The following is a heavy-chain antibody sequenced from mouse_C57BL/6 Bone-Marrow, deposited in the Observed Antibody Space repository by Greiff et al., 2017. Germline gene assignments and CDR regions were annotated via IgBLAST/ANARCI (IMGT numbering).Heavy chain of an antibody. CDR1: GFTFSDAW. J-gene: IGHJ2*01. V-gene: IGHV6-6*01. CDR2: NRNKANNHAT. D-gene: IGHD1-1*01. Sequence: EVKVEESGGGLVQPGGSMKLSCAVSGFTFSDAWLDWVRQSLERGLEWVAENRNKANNHATYYAESVKGRFTISRDDSKSSVYMQMNSLRAEDTGIYYSTGGSNPYDLDYWGQGTTRTVSS. CDR3: TGGSNPYDLDY.